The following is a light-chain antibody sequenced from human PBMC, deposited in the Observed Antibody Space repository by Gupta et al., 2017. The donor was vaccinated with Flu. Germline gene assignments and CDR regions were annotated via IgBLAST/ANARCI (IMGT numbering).Light chain of an antibody. V-gene: IGLV2-14*01. CDR3: SSYTGSSRVV. CDR1: SSDVGGYNY. CDR2: EVS. J-gene: IGLJ2*01. Sequence: QSALTQPASVSASPGQSITLSCTGTSSDVGGYNYVSWYQQHPGKAPKLMIYEVSNRPSGVSNRFSGSKSGNTASLTISGLQAEDEADYYCSSYTGSSRVVFGGGTKLTVL.